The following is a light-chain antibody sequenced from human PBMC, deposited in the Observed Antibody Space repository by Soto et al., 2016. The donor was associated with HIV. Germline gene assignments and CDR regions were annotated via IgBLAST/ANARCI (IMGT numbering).Light chain of an antibody. V-gene: IGLV3-1*01. CDR2: QDT. CDR1: KLGNKY. Sequence: SYELTQPPSVSVSPGQTASITCSGDKLGNKYACWYQQKPGQSPVLVIFQDTKRPPGIPERFSGSNSGDTATLTISETQAMDEADYYCQAWDSSTARVVFGGGTKLTVL. J-gene: IGLJ2*01. CDR3: QAWDSSTARVV.